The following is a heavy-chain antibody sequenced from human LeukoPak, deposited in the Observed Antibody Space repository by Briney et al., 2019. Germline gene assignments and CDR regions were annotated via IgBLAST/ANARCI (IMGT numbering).Heavy chain of an antibody. CDR3: AKGRLEPLYFDY. V-gene: IGHV3-23*01. J-gene: IGHJ4*02. Sequence: PGGSLRLSCAVSGITLSNYGMSWVRQAPGKGLEWVAGLSGSGGGTNYADSVQGRFTISRDNPKNTLYLQMNSLRAEDTAVYYCAKGRLEPLYFDYYGQGTLVTVSS. D-gene: IGHD1-1*01. CDR1: GITLSNYG. CDR2: LSGSGGGT.